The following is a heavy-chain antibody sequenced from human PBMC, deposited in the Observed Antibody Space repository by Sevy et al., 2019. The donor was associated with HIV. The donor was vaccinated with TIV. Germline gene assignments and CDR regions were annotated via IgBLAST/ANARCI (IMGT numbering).Heavy chain of an antibody. CDR1: GYSFTSYW. CDR3: GRRGYSGSSCAYREMRYNAFDI. V-gene: IGHV5-51*01. Sequence: GESLKISCKGSGYSFTSYWIGWVRQMPGKGLEWIGIIYPGDSDTRYSPSFQAQVTISADKSISTAYLQWSSLKASDTAMYYCGRRGYSGSSCAYREMRYNAFDIWGQGTMVTVSS. J-gene: IGHJ3*02. D-gene: IGHD1-26*01. CDR2: IYPGDSDT.